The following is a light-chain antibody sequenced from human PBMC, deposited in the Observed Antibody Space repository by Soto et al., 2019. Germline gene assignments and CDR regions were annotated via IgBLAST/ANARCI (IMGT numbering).Light chain of an antibody. Sequence: QSVLTQPPSASGTPGQRVTISCSGSSSNIGTNYVSWYQHLPGTAPKLLIYRNDQRPSEVSDRFSGSKSGTSASLAITGLRSEDESDYCCAAWDDSLSGVVFGGGTKLTVL. J-gene: IGLJ2*01. CDR1: SSNIGTNY. CDR3: AAWDDSLSGVV. V-gene: IGLV1-47*01. CDR2: RND.